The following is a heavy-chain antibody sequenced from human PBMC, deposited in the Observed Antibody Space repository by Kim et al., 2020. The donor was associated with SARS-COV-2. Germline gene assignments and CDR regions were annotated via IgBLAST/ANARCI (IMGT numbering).Heavy chain of an antibody. J-gene: IGHJ2*01. V-gene: IGHV1-69*13. D-gene: IGHD3-16*01. CDR1: GGTFSSYA. CDR3: ARDLDDPRYFDL. Sequence: SVKVSCKASGGTFSSYAISWVRQAPGQGLEWMGGIIPIFGTANYAQKFQGRVTITADESTSTAYMELSSLRSEDTAVYYCARDLDDPRYFDLWGRGTLVTVSS. CDR2: IIPIFGTA.